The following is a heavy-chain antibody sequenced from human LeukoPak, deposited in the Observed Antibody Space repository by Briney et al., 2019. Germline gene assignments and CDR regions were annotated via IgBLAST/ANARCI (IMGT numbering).Heavy chain of an antibody. V-gene: IGHV1-2*02. CDR3: ARGVGGSSWYGDWDY. CDR1: EYTFTRIDYY. CDR2: INPSSGHT. Sequence: GASVKVSCKAPEYTFTRIDYYMHWVRQAPGQGLEWMGGINPSSGHTVSGQKFQGRVTMTRDTSTDTAYMELNSLRSEDTAVYYCARGVGGSSWYGDWDYWGQGTLVTVSS. D-gene: IGHD6-13*01. J-gene: IGHJ4*02.